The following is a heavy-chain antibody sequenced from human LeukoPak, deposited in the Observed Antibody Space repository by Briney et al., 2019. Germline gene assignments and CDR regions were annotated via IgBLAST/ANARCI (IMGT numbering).Heavy chain of an antibody. CDR1: GNDFSDFY. Sequence: ASVKVSRKASGNDFSDFYFNWVRQAPGRGLEWVGWINPHSRATHYAHRFRGRVTMEASISTGYMELNSLTSDDTAVYYCVTTSVTHTRDPWGQGTLVTVSS. J-gene: IGHJ5*02. D-gene: IGHD5/OR15-5a*01. V-gene: IGHV1-2*07. CDR2: INPHSRAT. CDR3: VTTSVTHTRDP.